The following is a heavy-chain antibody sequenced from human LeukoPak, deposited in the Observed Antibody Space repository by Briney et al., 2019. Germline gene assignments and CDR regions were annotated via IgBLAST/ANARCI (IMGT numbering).Heavy chain of an antibody. CDR3: ARDSVLPGWVLQLSRNGMDV. V-gene: IGHV1-69*13. D-gene: IGHD2-2*01. Sequence: SVKVSCKASGGTFSSYAISWVRQAPGQGLEWMGGIIPIFGTVNYAQKFQGRVTITADESTSTAYMELSSLRSEDTAVYYCARDSVLPGWVLQLSRNGMDVWGQGTTVTVSS. CDR1: GGTFSSYA. CDR2: IIPIFGTV. J-gene: IGHJ6*02.